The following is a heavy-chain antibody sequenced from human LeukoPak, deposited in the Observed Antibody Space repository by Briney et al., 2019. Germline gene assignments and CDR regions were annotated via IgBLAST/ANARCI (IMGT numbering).Heavy chain of an antibody. D-gene: IGHD1-1*01. J-gene: IGHJ3*02. CDR3: ARVVSFLERRQGVAFDI. CDR1: GYTFTSYD. CDR2: MNPNSGNT. V-gene: IGHV1-8*01. Sequence: GASVKVSCKASGYTFTSYDINWVRQATGQGLEWMGWMNPNSGNTGYAQKLQGRVTMTTDTSTSTAYMELRSLRSDDTAVYYCARVVSFLERRQGVAFDIWGQGTMVTVSS.